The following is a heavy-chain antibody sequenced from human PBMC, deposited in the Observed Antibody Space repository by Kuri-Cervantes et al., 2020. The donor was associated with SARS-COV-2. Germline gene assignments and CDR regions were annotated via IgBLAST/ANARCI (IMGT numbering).Heavy chain of an antibody. V-gene: IGHV4-34*01. J-gene: IGHJ4*02. CDR1: GGSFRGYY. Sequence: TPPLTCAVYGGSFRGYYWSWLRQPPGKGLEWIGEINHSGSTNYNPSLKSRVTISVDTSKNQFSLKLSSVTAADTAVYYCARATYYYDSSGYYSDYWGQGTLVTVSS. D-gene: IGHD3-22*01. CDR3: ARATYYYDSSGYYSDY. CDR2: INHSGST.